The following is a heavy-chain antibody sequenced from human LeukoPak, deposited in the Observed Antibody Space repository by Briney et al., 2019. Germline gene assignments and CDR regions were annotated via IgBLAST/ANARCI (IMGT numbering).Heavy chain of an antibody. D-gene: IGHD3-22*01. CDR3: AGERDYYDSSGYGMFYDY. CDR1: GFTFSSYS. Sequence: PGGSLRLSCAASGFTFSSYSMNWVRQAPGKGLEWVSSISSSSSYIYYADSVKGRFTISRDNAKNSLYLQMNSLRAEDTAVYYCAGERDYYDSSGYGMFYDYWGQGTLVTVCS. V-gene: IGHV3-21*01. J-gene: IGHJ4*02. CDR2: ISSSSSYI.